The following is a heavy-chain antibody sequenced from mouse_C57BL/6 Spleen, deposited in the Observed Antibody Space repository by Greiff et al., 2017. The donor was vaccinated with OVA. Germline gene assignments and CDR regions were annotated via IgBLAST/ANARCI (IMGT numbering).Heavy chain of an antibody. D-gene: IGHD1-1*01. Sequence: DVMLVESEGGLVQPGSSMKLSCTASGFTFSDYYMAWVRQVPEKGLEWVANINYDGSSTYYLDSLKSRFIILRDNAKNILYLQMSSLKSEDTATYYCARDYGTSDAMDYWGQGTSVTVSS. CDR3: ARDYGTSDAMDY. CDR2: INYDGSST. V-gene: IGHV5-16*01. CDR1: GFTFSDYY. J-gene: IGHJ4*01.